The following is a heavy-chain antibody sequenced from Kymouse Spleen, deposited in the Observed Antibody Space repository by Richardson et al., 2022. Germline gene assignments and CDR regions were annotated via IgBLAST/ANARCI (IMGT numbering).Heavy chain of an antibody. CDR2: IWYDGSNK. CDR3: ARDRGIAARFFDY. V-gene: IGHV3-33*01. Sequence: QVQLVESGGGVVQPGRSLRLSCAASGFTFSSYGMHWVRQAPGKGLEWVAVIWYDGSNKYYADSVKGRFTISRDNSKNTLYLQMNSLRAEDTAVYYCARDRGIAARFFDYWGQGTLVTVSS. D-gene: IGHD6-6*01. J-gene: IGHJ4*02. CDR1: GFTFSSYG.